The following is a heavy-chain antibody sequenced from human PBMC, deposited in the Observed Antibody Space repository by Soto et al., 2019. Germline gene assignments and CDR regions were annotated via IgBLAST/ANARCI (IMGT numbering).Heavy chain of an antibody. CDR2: MNPNSGNT. V-gene: IGHV1-8*01. D-gene: IGHD5-18*01. J-gene: IGHJ2*01. Sequence: QVQLVQSEAEVKKPGASVKVSCKASGYTFTSYDINWVRQATGQGLEWMGWMNPNSGNTGYAQKFQGRVTMTRNTSISTAYMELSSLRSEDTAVYYCARGGYSYGTTPSWYFDLWGRGTLVTVSS. CDR1: GYTFTSYD. CDR3: ARGGYSYGTTPSWYFDL.